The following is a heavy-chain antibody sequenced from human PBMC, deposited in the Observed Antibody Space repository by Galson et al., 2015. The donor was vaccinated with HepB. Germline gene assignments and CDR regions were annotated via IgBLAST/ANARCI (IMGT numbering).Heavy chain of an antibody. CDR2: IDGSGAYT. CDR1: GFTFSSHA. CDR3: AKGSSGGRPYYFDY. D-gene: IGHD2-21*01. V-gene: IGHV3-23*01. J-gene: IGHJ4*02. Sequence: SLRLSCAASGFTFSSHAMSWVRQAPGKGLEWVSAIDGSGAYTYYADSVKGRFTISRDNSKNTLYLQVNSLRAEDTAVYYCAKGSSGGRPYYFDYWGQGTLVTVSS.